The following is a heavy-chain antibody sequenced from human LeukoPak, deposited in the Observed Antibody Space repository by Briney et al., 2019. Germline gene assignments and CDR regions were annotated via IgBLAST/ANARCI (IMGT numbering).Heavy chain of an antibody. Sequence: SETLSLTCTVFGGSISGSYWTWIRQSPGKGLEWIGYLFYSGNTNSNPSLKSRVTISADTSKNQFSLRLNSVTAADTAVYFCGRVRTGNTGSPEYFEDWGQGTLVTVSS. CDR3: GRVRTGNTGSPEYFED. D-gene: IGHD5-12*01. V-gene: IGHV4-59*01. J-gene: IGHJ1*01. CDR2: LFYSGNT. CDR1: GGSISGSY.